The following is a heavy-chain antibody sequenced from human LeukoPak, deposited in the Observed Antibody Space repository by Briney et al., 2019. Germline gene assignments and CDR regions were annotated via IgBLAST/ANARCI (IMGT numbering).Heavy chain of an antibody. Sequence: PGGSLRLSCAASGFTFSDYHMSWIRQAPGKGLEWVSYIGSSGSTIYYADSVKGRFTISRDNAKNSLYLQMNSLRAEDTAVYYCARGFLRSGFDPWGQGTLVTVSS. D-gene: IGHD3-3*01. V-gene: IGHV3-11*01. J-gene: IGHJ5*02. CDR1: GFTFSDYH. CDR3: ARGFLRSGFDP. CDR2: IGSSGSTI.